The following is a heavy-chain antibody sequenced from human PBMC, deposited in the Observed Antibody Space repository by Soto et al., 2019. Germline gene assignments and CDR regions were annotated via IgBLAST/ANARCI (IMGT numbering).Heavy chain of an antibody. V-gene: IGHV4-30-4*01. J-gene: IGHJ3*02. D-gene: IGHD2-8*02. Sequence: PSETLSLTCTVSGGPVRDAYSYWTWIRQPPGKGLEWMGYLSYTGSTYYNPSLRNRATISVDESSNHLSLRLSSATAADTAVYYCARELEGGVFDIWGRGTLVTVSS. CDR3: ARELEGGVFDI. CDR2: LSYTGST. CDR1: GGPVRDAYSY.